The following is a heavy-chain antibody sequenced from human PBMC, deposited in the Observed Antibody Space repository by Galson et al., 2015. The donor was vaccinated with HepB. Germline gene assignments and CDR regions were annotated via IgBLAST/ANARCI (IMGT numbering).Heavy chain of an antibody. D-gene: IGHD3-10*01. CDR1: GYTFTSYA. CDR2: INAGNGNT. V-gene: IGHV1-3*01. J-gene: IGHJ6*02. Sequence: SVKVSCKASGYTFTSYAMHWVRQAPGQRLEWMGWINAGNGNTKYSQKFQGRVTITRDTSASTAYMELSSLRSEDTAVYYCARELLWFGELYYYYYGMDVWGQGTTVTVSS. CDR3: ARELLWFGELYYYYYGMDV.